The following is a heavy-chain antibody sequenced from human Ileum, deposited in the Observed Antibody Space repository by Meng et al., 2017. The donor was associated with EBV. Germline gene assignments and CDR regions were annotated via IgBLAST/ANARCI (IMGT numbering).Heavy chain of an antibody. Sequence: EVPLVEAGGGLIQPGGSLRPSRAASGLTVSSNYISWVRQAPGKGLEWVSVIYSGGSTYYADSVKGRFTISRDNSKNTVSLQMNSLKGEDTAVYYCARDLNAGPSGNRFDPWGQGTLVTVSS. CDR1: GLTVSSNY. CDR2: IYSGGST. D-gene: IGHD6-25*01. J-gene: IGHJ5*02. CDR3: ARDLNAGPSGNRFDP. V-gene: IGHV3-53*01.